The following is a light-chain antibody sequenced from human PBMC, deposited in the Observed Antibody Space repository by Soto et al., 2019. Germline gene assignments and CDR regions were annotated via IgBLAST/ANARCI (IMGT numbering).Light chain of an antibody. CDR3: HQRQSWPRT. V-gene: IGKV3-11*01. J-gene: IGKJ1*01. CDR1: QYINTR. CDR2: QTS. Sequence: EIVLTQSPATLSSFPGDRVTPSCRASQYINTRLAWYQHRPGQAPRLLIYQTSIRAAGIPARFSASGTGTDFTLTISDVQPQDFAVHYCHQRQSWPRTFGQGTKVEI.